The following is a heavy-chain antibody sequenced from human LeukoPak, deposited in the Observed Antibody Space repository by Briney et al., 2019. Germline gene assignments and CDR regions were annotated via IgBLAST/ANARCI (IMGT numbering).Heavy chain of an antibody. V-gene: IGHV3-23*01. CDR3: ASQPVLLWFGESPYYFDY. CDR2: ISGSGGST. J-gene: IGHJ4*02. Sequence: GGSLRLSCAASGFTFSRYAMSWVRQAPGKGLEWVSAISGSGGSTYYADSVKGRFTISRDNSKNTLYLQMNSLRAEDTAVYYCASQPVLLWFGESPYYFDYWGQGTLVTVSS. D-gene: IGHD3-10*01. CDR1: GFTFSRYA.